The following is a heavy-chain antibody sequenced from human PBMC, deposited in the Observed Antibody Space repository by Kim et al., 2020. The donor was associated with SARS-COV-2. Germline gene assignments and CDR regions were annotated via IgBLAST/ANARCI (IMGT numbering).Heavy chain of an antibody. Sequence: SETLFLTCTVSGDSVSNDNNYWTWIRRPPGKGLDWIGYISYSGTTYYNPSLRSRVSISLDTSKNQFSLKVSSMTAADTAVYYCARDRASGIIDYWGQGILVTVSS. V-gene: IGHV4-31*03. J-gene: IGHJ4*01. CDR2: ISYSGTT. CDR1: GDSVSNDNNY. D-gene: IGHD2-21*01. CDR3: ARDRASGIIDY.